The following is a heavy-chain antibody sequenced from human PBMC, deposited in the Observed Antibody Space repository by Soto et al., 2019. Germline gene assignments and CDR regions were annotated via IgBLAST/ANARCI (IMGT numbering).Heavy chain of an antibody. CDR2: IYYSGST. D-gene: IGHD5-12*01. J-gene: IGHJ4*02. CDR1: GGSISSYY. CDR3: ARGGGYGWFNSLHDY. V-gene: IGHV4-59*01. Sequence: QVQLQESGPGLVKPSETLSLTCTVSGGSISSYYWSWIRQPPGKGLEWIGYIYYSGSTNYNPSLKSRVTISVDTSKNQFSLKLSSVTAADTAVYYCARGGGYGWFNSLHDYWGQGTLVTVSS.